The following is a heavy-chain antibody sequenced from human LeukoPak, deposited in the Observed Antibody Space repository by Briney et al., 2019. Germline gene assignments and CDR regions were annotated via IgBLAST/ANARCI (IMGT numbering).Heavy chain of an antibody. D-gene: IGHD3-16*02. Sequence: PGGSLRLSCVGSGFNFQDSYMNWVRQAPGKGLEWISFISPKASTIFYADSVRGRFTVSRDNANKSFFLQMNSLTAADTAVYYCATTLAEASYWFFDLWGRGTLVTVSS. CDR3: ATTLAEASYWFFDL. V-gene: IGHV3-11*01. CDR1: GFNFQDSY. CDR2: ISPKASTI. J-gene: IGHJ2*01.